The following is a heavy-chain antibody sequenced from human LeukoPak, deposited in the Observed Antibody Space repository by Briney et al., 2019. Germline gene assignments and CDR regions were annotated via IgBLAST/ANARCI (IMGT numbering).Heavy chain of an antibody. D-gene: IGHD2-2*01. V-gene: IGHV4-34*01. J-gene: IGHJ6*02. CDR1: GGSFSGYY. Sequence: SETLSLTCAVYGGSFSGYYWSWIRQPPGKGLEWIGEINHSGSTNYNPSLKSRVTISVDTSKNQFSLKLSSVTAADTAVYYCARGAQLLSIYYGMDVWGQGTTVTVSS. CDR2: INHSGST. CDR3: ARGAQLLSIYYGMDV.